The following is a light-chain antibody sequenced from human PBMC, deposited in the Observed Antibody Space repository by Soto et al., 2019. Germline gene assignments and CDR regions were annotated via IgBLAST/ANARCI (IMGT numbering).Light chain of an antibody. CDR3: QQYGSSAT. J-gene: IGKJ5*01. CDR1: QSIGVT. CDR2: GAS. Sequence: TQAPTTLSASTGGRVTHSCRASQSIGVTVAWYQQKSGQAPRLLIYGASSRATGIPDRFSGSGSGTDFTLTISRLEPEDFAVYYCQQYGSSATFGQGTRLEI. V-gene: IGKV3-20*01.